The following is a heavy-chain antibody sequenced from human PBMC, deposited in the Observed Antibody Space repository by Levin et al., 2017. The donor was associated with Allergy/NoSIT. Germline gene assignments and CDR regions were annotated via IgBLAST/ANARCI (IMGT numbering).Heavy chain of an antibody. J-gene: IGHJ3*02. CDR3: ASGPVAGTKGAFDI. CDR1: DGSISSTNW. D-gene: IGHD6-19*01. V-gene: IGHV4-4*02. Sequence: TTSETLSLTCAVSDGSISSTNWWSWVRQPPGKGLEWIGEIYHSGSTVYNPSHKSRVTISVDKSKNQFSLKLSSVTAADTAVYYCASGPVAGTKGAFDIWGQGTMVTVSS. CDR2: IYHSGST.